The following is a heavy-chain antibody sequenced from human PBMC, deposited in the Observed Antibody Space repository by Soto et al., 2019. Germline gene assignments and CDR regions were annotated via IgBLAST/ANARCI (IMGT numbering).Heavy chain of an antibody. CDR3: ARVLRGGSGSYYYYYGMDV. CDR1: GYSISSGYY. Sequence: SETLSLTCAISGYSISSGYYWGWIRQPPGKGLEWIGSIYHSGSTYFNPSLKSRVTMSVDTSKNQFSLKLSSVTAADTAVYYCARVLRGGSGSYYYYYGMDVWGQGTTVTVSS. V-gene: IGHV4-38-2*01. CDR2: IYHSGST. D-gene: IGHD3-10*01. J-gene: IGHJ6*02.